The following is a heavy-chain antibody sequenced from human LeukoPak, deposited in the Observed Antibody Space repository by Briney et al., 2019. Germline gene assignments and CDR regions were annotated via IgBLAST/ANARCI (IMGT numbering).Heavy chain of an antibody. D-gene: IGHD3-16*01. Sequence: SETLSLTCTVSGGSISSSSYYWGWIRQPPGKGLEWIGYIYYSGSTNYNPSLKSRVTISVDTSKNQFSLKLSSVTAADTAVYYCARVSLGGPFYYYYYMDVWGKGTTVTVSS. CDR2: IYYSGST. CDR1: GGSISSSSYY. V-gene: IGHV4-61*05. J-gene: IGHJ6*03. CDR3: ARVSLGGPFYYYYYMDV.